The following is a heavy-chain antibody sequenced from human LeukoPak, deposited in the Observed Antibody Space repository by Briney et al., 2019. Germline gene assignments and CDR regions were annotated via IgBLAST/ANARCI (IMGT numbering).Heavy chain of an antibody. D-gene: IGHD1-26*01. J-gene: IGHJ5*02. CDR2: IYYSGST. Sequence: SETLSLTCTVSGGSISSSSYYWGWIRQPPGKGLEWIGSIYYSGSTYYSPSLKSRVTISVDTSKNQFSLKLGSVTAADTALYYCARVSVGATGSWFDPWGQGTLVTVSP. CDR3: ARVSVGATGSWFDP. CDR1: GGSISSSSYY. V-gene: IGHV4-39*07.